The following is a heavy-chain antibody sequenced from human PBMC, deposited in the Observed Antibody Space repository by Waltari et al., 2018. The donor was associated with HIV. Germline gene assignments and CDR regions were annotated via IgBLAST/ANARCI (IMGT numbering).Heavy chain of an antibody. CDR3: ARDRSSSWYGKDYYYFGMDV. D-gene: IGHD6-13*01. V-gene: IGHV3-33*01. CDR2: IWYDGSNK. J-gene: IGHJ6*02. CDR1: GFTFSRHG. Sequence: QVQVVQSGGGVVPPGRSLRLSCAGAGFTFSRHGLHWVRQAPGKGLEWVALIWYDGSNKYYADSVKGRFAISRDNSKNTVYLQMNSLRAEDTAVYYCARDRSSSWYGKDYYYFGMDVWGQGTTVTVSS.